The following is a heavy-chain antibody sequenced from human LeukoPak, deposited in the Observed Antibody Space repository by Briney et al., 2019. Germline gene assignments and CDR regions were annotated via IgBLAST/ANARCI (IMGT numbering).Heavy chain of an antibody. CDR3: ARDSAGNQYSSGNFDL. J-gene: IGHJ4*02. V-gene: IGHV3-53*01. CDR2: LYAGGES. Sequence: GGSLRLSCAASGFTFSSYWMHWVRQAPGKGLVWVSVLYAGGESYYADSVLGRFTISRDNSNNTVFLEMNSLTADDTAVYFCARDSAGNQYSSGNFDLWGQGTLVTVSS. D-gene: IGHD3-10*01. CDR1: GFTFSSYW.